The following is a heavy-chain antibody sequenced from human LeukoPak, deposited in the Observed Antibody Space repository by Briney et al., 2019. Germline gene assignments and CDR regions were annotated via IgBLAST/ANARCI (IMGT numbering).Heavy chain of an antibody. J-gene: IGHJ4*02. CDR2: IYPGDSDI. V-gene: IGHV5-51*01. D-gene: IGHD3-16*01. Sequence: GESLKISCKGSGYSFTSYWIDWVRQMPGKGLEWMGIIYPGDSDIRYSPSFQGQVTISVDKSIRTAYLQWSSLKASDTAMYYCARKSLFGDDYWGQGTLVTVSS. CDR3: ARKSLFGDDY. CDR1: GYSFTSYW.